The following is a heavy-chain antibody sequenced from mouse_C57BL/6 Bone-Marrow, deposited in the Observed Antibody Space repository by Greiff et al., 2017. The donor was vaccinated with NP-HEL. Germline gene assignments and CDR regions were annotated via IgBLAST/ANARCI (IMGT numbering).Heavy chain of an antibody. D-gene: IGHD2-4*01. CDR1: GYTFTSYW. J-gene: IGHJ3*01. CDR3: ARGDYDSY. CDR2: IDPSDSYT. Sequence: QVQLQQPGAELVMPGASVKLSCKASGYTFTSYWMHWVKQRPVPGLEWIGEIDPSDSYTNYNQKFKGKSTLTVDKSSSTAYMQLSSLTSEDSAVYYCARGDYDSYWGQGTLVTVSA. V-gene: IGHV1-69*01.